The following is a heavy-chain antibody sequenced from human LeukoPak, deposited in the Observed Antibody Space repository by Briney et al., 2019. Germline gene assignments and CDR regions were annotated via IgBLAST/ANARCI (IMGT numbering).Heavy chain of an antibody. CDR2: ISTYIGNT. D-gene: IGHD4-17*01. J-gene: IGHJ4*02. Sequence: ASVKVSCKASGYIFTIFGICWGRQAPGQGLEWMGWISTYIGNTNYAQDFEDRDTLTTDTSPTTAYVEVRSLRADDTAVYYCARDLTAVTPIDYWGQGTLITVSS. CDR1: GYIFTIFG. V-gene: IGHV1-18*01. CDR3: ARDLTAVTPIDY.